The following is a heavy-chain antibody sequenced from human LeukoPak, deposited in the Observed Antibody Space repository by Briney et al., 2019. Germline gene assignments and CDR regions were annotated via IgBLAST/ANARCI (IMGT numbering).Heavy chain of an antibody. CDR2: IYYNGNT. CDR3: ARIRPVAGTDY. CDR1: GGSIGSSSYF. J-gene: IGHJ4*02. D-gene: IGHD6-19*01. Sequence: PSETLSLTCTVSGGSIGSSSYFWGLIRQPPGKGLEWIGTIYYNGNTYYTPSLKSRVTISIDTSKNQFSLKLSSVTAADTAVYYCARIRPVAGTDYWGRGTLVTVSS. V-gene: IGHV4-39*07.